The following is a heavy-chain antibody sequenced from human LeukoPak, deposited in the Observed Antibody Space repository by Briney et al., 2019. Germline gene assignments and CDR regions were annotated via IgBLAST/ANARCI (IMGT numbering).Heavy chain of an antibody. CDR3: AKELGPYEYGSSPFEY. CDR1: GFTFDDYA. Sequence: GGSLRLSCAASGFTFDDYAMHWVRQAPGKGLEWVSGISWESGNIGYAESVKGRFTVSRDNAKNSLYLEMHSLRPEDMALYYCAKELGPYEYGSSPFEYWGQGTLVTVSS. D-gene: IGHD6-6*01. V-gene: IGHV3-9*03. CDR2: ISWESGNI. J-gene: IGHJ4*02.